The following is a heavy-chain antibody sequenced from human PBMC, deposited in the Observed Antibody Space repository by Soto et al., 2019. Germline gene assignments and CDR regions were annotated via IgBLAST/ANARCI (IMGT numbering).Heavy chain of an antibody. J-gene: IGHJ3*02. CDR1: GGSISSSSNH. CDR3: ARQPSTDAFDI. V-gene: IGHV4-39*01. Sequence: XXTLSLPFTVSGGSISSSSNHWGWIRQPPGKGLEWIGNIYYSENTYYNPSLKSRVTISVDTSKNQFSLKLRSVTAADTAVYYCARQPSTDAFDIWGQGTMVTVSS. CDR2: IYYSENT.